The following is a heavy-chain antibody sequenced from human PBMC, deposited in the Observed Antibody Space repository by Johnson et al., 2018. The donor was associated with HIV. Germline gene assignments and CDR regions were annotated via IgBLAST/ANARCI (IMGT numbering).Heavy chain of an antibody. CDR3: ARERGYSSVLWKLSEDAFDI. V-gene: IGHV3-30-3*01. J-gene: IGHJ3*02. Sequence: QMQLVESGGGVVQPGRSLRLSCAASGFTFSSYTIHWVRQAPGKGLEWVAFISYDGSSTYYADSVKGRFTISRDNVKNTLYLQINSLRAEDTAVYYCARERGYSSVLWKLSEDAFDIWGQGTMVTVSS. CDR2: ISYDGSST. D-gene: IGHD6-19*01. CDR1: GFTFSSYT.